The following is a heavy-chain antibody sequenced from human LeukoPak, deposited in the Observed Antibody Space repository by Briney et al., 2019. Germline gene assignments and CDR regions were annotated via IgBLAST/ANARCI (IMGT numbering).Heavy chain of an antibody. Sequence: ASVKVSCKASGGTFSSYAISWVRQAPGQGLEWMGGIIPIFGTANYAQKFQGRVTITADESTSTAYMELSSLRSEDTAVYYCARVGGWYLFPHKCYFDYWGQGTLVTVSS. CDR2: IIPIFGTA. CDR1: GGTFSSYA. D-gene: IGHD6-19*01. CDR3: ARVGGWYLFPHKCYFDY. V-gene: IGHV1-69*13. J-gene: IGHJ4*02.